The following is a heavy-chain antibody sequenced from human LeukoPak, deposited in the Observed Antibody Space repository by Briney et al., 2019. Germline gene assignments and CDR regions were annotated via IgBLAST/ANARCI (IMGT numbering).Heavy chain of an antibody. V-gene: IGHV4-59*05. CDR3: ARHAISPFVAARPRDRFNWFDP. Sequence: PSETLSLTCTVSGGSISSYYWSWIRQPPGKGLEWIGSIYYSGSTYYNPSLKSRVTISVDTSKNQFSLKLSSVTAADTAVYYCARHAISPFVAARPRDRFNWFDPWGQGTLVTVSS. J-gene: IGHJ5*02. CDR1: GGSISSYY. CDR2: IYYSGST. D-gene: IGHD6-6*01.